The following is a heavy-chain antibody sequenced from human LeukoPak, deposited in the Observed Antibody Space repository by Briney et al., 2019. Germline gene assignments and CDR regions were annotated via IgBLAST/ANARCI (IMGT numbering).Heavy chain of an antibody. CDR1: GFTFDDYA. Sequence: GGSLRLSCAASGFTFDDYAMHWVRQAPGKGLEWVSLISGDGGSTYYADPENGRFTVSRDNSKNSLYLQMNSLRTENTALYYCATPLGRGYSVHYFDYWGQGTLVTVSS. J-gene: IGHJ4*02. V-gene: IGHV3-43*02. CDR2: ISGDGGST. D-gene: IGHD3-22*01. CDR3: ATPLGRGYSVHYFDY.